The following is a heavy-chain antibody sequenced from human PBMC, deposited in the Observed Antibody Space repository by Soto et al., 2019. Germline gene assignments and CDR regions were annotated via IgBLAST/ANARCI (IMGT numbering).Heavy chain of an antibody. V-gene: IGHV1-18*04. Sequence: GASVKVSCKASGYTFTSYYMHWVRQAPGQGLEWMGWISAYNGDTNYAQKLQCRVTMTTDTSTSTAYMELRSLRSDDTAVYYCARDHHPSSTFDYWGQGTLVTVSS. J-gene: IGHJ4*02. D-gene: IGHD2-2*01. CDR2: ISAYNGDT. CDR1: GYTFTSYY. CDR3: ARDHHPSSTFDY.